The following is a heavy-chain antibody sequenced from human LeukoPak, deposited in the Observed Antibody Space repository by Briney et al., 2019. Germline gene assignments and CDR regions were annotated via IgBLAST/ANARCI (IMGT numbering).Heavy chain of an antibody. V-gene: IGHV3-23*01. D-gene: IGHD6-19*01. CDR2: ISVSGGST. J-gene: IGHJ4*02. CDR3: AGRVAVSGTRGDY. Sequence: PGGSLRLSCAASGFTFNSYAMSWVRQAPGKGLEWVSVISVSGGSTYYADSVKGRFAISRDNSKNTLYLQMNSLRAEDTAVYYCAGRVAVSGTRGDYWGQGTLVTVSS. CDR1: GFTFNSYA.